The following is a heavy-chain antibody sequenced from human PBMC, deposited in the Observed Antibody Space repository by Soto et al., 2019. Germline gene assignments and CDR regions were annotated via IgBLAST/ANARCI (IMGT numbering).Heavy chain of an antibody. CDR2: LNPDGSEK. J-gene: IGHJ4*02. Sequence: EVQLVESGGGLVQPGGSLRLSCAASGFTFSTYWMTWVRQAPGKGLEWVANLNPDGSEKYYVDSLKGRFTISRDNAKTSLYLQMNSRRAVDTAVYYCARDSGRFYINYWGEGSLVTVSS. CDR3: ARDSGRFYINY. D-gene: IGHD1-26*01. V-gene: IGHV3-7*04. CDR1: GFTFSTYW.